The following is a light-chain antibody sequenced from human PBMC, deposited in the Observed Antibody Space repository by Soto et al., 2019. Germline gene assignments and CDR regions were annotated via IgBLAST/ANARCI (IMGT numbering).Light chain of an antibody. Sequence: DIVLTQTPLFLSVTPGQPASISCRSTQSLLHSDGKTYFYWFLQKAGQPPQLLIYEVSNRFSGVPDRFSGSGSGTDFTLKISRVETEDVGVYYCMQSLHLPWTFGQGTKVDIK. CDR3: MQSLHLPWT. CDR1: QSLLHSDGKTY. V-gene: IGKV2D-29*01. CDR2: EVS. J-gene: IGKJ1*01.